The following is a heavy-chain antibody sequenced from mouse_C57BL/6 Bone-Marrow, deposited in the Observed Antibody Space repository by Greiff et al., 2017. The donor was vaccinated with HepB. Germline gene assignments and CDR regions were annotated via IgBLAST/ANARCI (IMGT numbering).Heavy chain of an antibody. CDR1: GYTFTSYW. CDR3: ARRVYRLLRGYAMDY. Sequence: VQLQQPGAELVKPGASVKLSCKASGYTFTSYWMHWVKQRPGQGLEWIGMIHPNSGSTNYNEKFKSKATLTVDKSSSTAYMQLSSLTSEDSAVYYWARRVYRLLRGYAMDYWGQGTSVTVSS. J-gene: IGHJ4*01. CDR2: IHPNSGST. V-gene: IGHV1-64*01. D-gene: IGHD1-1*01.